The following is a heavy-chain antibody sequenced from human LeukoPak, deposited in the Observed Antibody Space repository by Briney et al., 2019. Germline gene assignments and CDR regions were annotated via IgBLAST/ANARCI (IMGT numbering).Heavy chain of an antibody. CDR3: ARDVGVVGFHLDY. J-gene: IGHJ4*02. D-gene: IGHD3-3*01. Sequence: GTSLRLSCVVAGFSFSGHGFHWVRQAPGRGLEWVSVIWFDGSKKYYADSVEGRFTISRDNSKNTLYLQMNSLRPEDTAAYYCARDVGVVGFHLDYWGQGNLVTVSS. V-gene: IGHV3-33*01. CDR2: IWFDGSKK. CDR1: GFSFSGHG.